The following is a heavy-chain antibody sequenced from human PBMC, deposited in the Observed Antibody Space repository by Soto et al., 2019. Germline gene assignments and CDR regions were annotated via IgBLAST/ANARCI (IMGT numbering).Heavy chain of an antibody. CDR2: INHSGST. V-gene: IGHV4-34*01. CDR3: ARGRLAARVPTVYRGGDGMDV. Sequence: SETLSLTCAVYGGSFSGYYWSWIRQPPGKGLEWIGEINHSGSTNYNPSLKSRVTISVDTSKNQFSLKLSSVTAADTAVYYCARGRLAARVPTVYRGGDGMDVWGQGTTVT. CDR1: GGSFSGYY. J-gene: IGHJ6*02. D-gene: IGHD4-4*01.